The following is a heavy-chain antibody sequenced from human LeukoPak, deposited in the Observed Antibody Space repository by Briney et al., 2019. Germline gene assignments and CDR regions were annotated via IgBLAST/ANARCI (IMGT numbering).Heavy chain of an antibody. V-gene: IGHV3-30*18. J-gene: IGHJ3*02. D-gene: IGHD6-6*01. CDR2: ISHDGSNK. CDR3: AKGSSSSPSYDAFDI. CDR1: GFTFSSYG. Sequence: GRSLRLSCAASGFTFSSYGMHWVRQAPGKGLEWVAVISHDGSNKYYADSVKGRFTISRDNSKSTLYLQMNSLRAEDTAVYYCAKGSSSSPSYDAFDIWGQGTMVTVSS.